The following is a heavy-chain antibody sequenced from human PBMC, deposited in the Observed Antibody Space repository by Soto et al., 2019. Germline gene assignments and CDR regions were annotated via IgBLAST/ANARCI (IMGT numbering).Heavy chain of an antibody. CDR2: IYYSGTT. Sequence: QLQLQESGPGLVKPSETLSLTCTVSGGSISSSNHYWGWIRQPPGKGLEWIGSIYYSGTTYYKPSLKSRLTISVDTSKNQFSLRLSSVIAADTAVYSCARRDFYGGNFDLWGRGTLVTVSS. CDR1: GGSISSSNHY. CDR3: ARRDFYGGNFDL. D-gene: IGHD4-17*01. J-gene: IGHJ2*01. V-gene: IGHV4-39*01.